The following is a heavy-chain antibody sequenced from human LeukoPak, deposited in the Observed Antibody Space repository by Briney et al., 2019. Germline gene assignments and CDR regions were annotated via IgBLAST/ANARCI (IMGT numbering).Heavy chain of an antibody. CDR3: ATTLNSSGKTFDI. V-gene: IGHV4-30-2*01. CDR1: GGSISSGGYY. J-gene: IGHJ3*02. D-gene: IGHD6-25*01. Sequence: PSQTLSLTCTVSGGSISSGGYYWSWIRQPPGKGLEWIGYIYHSGSTYYNPSLKSRVTISVDKSKNQFSLKLSSVTAADTAVYYCATTLNSSGKTFDIWGQGTMVTVSS. CDR2: IYHSGST.